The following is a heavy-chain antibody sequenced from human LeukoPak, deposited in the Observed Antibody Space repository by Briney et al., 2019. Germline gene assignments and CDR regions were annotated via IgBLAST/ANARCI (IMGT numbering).Heavy chain of an antibody. CDR2: IKQGGSEK. V-gene: IGHV3-7*01. CDR3: AREIRALYYGMDV. CDR1: GFTFSSYW. J-gene: IGHJ6*02. Sequence: GGSLRLSCAASGFTFSSYWMSWVRQAPGKGLEWVANIKQGGSEKYYVDSVKGRFTISRDNAKNSLYLQMNSLRAEDTAVYYCAREIRALYYGMDVWGQGTTVTVSS.